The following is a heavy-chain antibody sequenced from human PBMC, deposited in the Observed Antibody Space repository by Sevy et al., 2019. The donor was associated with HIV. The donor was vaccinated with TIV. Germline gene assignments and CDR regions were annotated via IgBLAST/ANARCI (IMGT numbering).Heavy chain of an antibody. V-gene: IGHV3-21*01. CDR3: VREAANVRYFDY. Sequence: GGSLRLSCAASGFSISGYGMHWVRQAPGKGLEWVSSISGSGSYIYYADSVQGRVAISRDNAKSSLYLQMNSLRAEDTAVYYCVREAANVRYFDYWGQGTLVTVSS. CDR2: ISGSGSYI. D-gene: IGHD3-10*02. J-gene: IGHJ4*02. CDR1: GFSISGYG.